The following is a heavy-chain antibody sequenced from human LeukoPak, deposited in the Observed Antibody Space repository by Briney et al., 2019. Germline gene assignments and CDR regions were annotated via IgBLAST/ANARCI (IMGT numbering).Heavy chain of an antibody. CDR1: GGSISNYY. CDR3: AREGGPYRPLDY. J-gene: IGHJ4*02. CDR2: IYYSGST. Sequence: SETLSLTCTVSGGSISNYYWTWIRQPPGKGLEWIGYIYYSGSTYYNPSLKSRVTISVDTSKNQFSLKLTSVTAADTAVYYCAREGGPYRPLDYSGQGTLVTVAS. V-gene: IGHV4-59*12.